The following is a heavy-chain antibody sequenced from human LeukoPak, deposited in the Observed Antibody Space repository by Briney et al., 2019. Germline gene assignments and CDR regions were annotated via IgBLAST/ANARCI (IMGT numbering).Heavy chain of an antibody. CDR2: LNPNNGKT. V-gene: IGHV1-8*03. Sequence: ASVKVSCKASGYTFTSYGISWVRQATGQGLEWMGWLNPNNGKTGYAQKFQGRVTITRDTSISTAYMELSSPRSEDTAVYYCARRARDCSRTSCFNYYYYTDVWGKGTTVTVSS. CDR3: ARRARDCSRTSCFNYYYYTDV. J-gene: IGHJ6*03. CDR1: GYTFTSYG. D-gene: IGHD2-2*01.